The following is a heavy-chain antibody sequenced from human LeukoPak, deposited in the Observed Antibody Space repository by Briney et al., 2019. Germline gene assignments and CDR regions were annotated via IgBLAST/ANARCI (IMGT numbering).Heavy chain of an antibody. CDR1: GFTFSSCG. D-gene: IGHD6-19*01. CDR2: ISYDESNK. CDR3: AKALTSGWYLDAFNI. Sequence: PGGSLRLSCAASGFTFSSCGMHWVRQAPGKGLEWVAVISYDESNKYYADSVKGRFTISRDNSKNTLFLEMNSLRAEDTAVYYCAKALTSGWYLDAFNIWGQGTMVTVSS. V-gene: IGHV3-30*18. J-gene: IGHJ3*02.